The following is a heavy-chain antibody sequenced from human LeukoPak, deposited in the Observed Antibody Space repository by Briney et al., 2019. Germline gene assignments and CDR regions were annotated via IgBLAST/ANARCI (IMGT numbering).Heavy chain of an antibody. CDR1: GYTFTSYG. Sequence: ASVKVSCKASGYTFTSYGISWVRQAPGRGLEWMGWISAYNGNTNYAQKLQGRVTMTTDTSTSTAYMELRSLRSDDTAVYYCARDRSGYSYGYPMGQGTLVTVSS. J-gene: IGHJ5*02. CDR3: ARDRSGYSYGYP. CDR2: ISAYNGNT. D-gene: IGHD5-18*01. V-gene: IGHV1-18*01.